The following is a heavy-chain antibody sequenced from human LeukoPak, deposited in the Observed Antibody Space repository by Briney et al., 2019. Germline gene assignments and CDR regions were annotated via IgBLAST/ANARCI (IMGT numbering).Heavy chain of an antibody. V-gene: IGHV4-34*01. CDR3: ARANWRRHFDY. J-gene: IGHJ4*02. CDR2: INHSGST. D-gene: IGHD7-27*01. Sequence: SETLSLTRAVYGGSFSGYYWSWIRQPPGKGLEWIGEINHSGSTNYNPSLKSRVTISVDTSKNQFSLKLSSVTAADTAVYYCARANWRRHFDYWGQGTLVTVSS. CDR1: GGSFSGYY.